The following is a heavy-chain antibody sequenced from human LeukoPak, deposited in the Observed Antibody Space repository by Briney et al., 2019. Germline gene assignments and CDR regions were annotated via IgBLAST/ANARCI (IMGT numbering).Heavy chain of an antibody. CDR2: ISASGGTT. J-gene: IGHJ5*02. CDR3: AKDS. CDR1: GFTFSSYW. V-gene: IGHV3-23*01. Sequence: GGSLRLSCVASGFTFSSYWMSWVRQAPGKGLEWVSAISASGGTTYYADSVKGRFTISRDNSKNTLYLQMNSLRVEDTAVYYCAKDSWGQGTLVTVSS.